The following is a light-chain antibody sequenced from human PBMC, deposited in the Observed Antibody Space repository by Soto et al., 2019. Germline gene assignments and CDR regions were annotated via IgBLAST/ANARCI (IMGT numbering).Light chain of an antibody. Sequence: ALTQPPSASGSPGQSVTISCTGTSNDVGDYNYVSWYQQHPGKAPKLMIYEVSKRPSGVPGRFSGSKSGNTASVTVSGLQAEDEADYYCSSYAGSSTLYVFGTGTKVTVL. V-gene: IGLV2-8*01. CDR1: SNDVGDYNY. CDR2: EVS. CDR3: SSYAGSSTLYV. J-gene: IGLJ1*01.